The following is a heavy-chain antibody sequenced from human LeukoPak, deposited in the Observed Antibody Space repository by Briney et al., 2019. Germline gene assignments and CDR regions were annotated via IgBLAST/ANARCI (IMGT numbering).Heavy chain of an antibody. CDR3: TRHLSLAYCGGDCHYSSYFDY. D-gene: IGHD2-21*02. CDR1: GFTFSSYG. V-gene: IGHV3-30*02. Sequence: GGSLRLSCAASGFTFSSYGMHWVRQAPGKGLEWVAFIRYDGSNKYYADSVKGRFTISRDNSKNTLYLQMNSLRAEDTAVYYCTRHLSLAYCGGDCHYSSYFDYWGQGTLVTVSS. J-gene: IGHJ4*02. CDR2: IRYDGSNK.